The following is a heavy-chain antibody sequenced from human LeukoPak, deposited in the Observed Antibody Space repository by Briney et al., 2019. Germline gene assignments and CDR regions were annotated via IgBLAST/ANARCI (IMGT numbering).Heavy chain of an antibody. D-gene: IGHD4-17*01. CDR2: ISSSSSYI. Sequence: PGGSLRLSCAASRFTFSNYGVNWVRQAPGKGLEWVSSISSSSSYIYYADSVKGRFTISRDNAKNSLYLQMNSLRAEDTAVYYCARDSYGDYFNYFDYWGQGTLVTVSS. V-gene: IGHV3-21*01. J-gene: IGHJ4*02. CDR1: RFTFSNYG. CDR3: ARDSYGDYFNYFDY.